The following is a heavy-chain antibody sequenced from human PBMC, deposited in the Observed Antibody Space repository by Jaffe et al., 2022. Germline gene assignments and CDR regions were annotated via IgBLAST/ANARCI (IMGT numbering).Heavy chain of an antibody. Sequence: EVQLVESGGVVVQPGGSLRLSCAASGFTFDDYAMHWVRQAPGKGLEWVSLISWDGGSTYYADSVKGRFTISRDNSKNSLYLQMNSLRAEDTALYYCAKGACSGGSCYSDRFDYWGQGTLVTVSS. CDR1: GFTFDDYA. CDR2: ISWDGGST. V-gene: IGHV3-43D*04. J-gene: IGHJ4*02. D-gene: IGHD2-15*01. CDR3: AKGACSGGSCYSDRFDY.